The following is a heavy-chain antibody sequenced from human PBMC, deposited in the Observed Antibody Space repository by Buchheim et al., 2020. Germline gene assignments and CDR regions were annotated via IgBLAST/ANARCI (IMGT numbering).Heavy chain of an antibody. V-gene: IGHV3-30*03. CDR1: GFTFSSYG. CDR2: ISYDGSNK. Sequence: QVQLVESGGGVVQPGRSLRLSCAASGFTFSSYGMHWVRQAPGKGLEWVAVISYDGSNKYYADSVKGRFTISRDNSKNTLYLQMNSLRAEDTAVYYCAREGRPGAFDIWGQGT. CDR3: AREGRPGAFDI. J-gene: IGHJ3*02.